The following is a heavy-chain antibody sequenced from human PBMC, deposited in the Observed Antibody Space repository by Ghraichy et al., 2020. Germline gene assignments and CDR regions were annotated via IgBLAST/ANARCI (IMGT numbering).Heavy chain of an antibody. D-gene: IGHD4-23*01. CDR2: IYSSGST. CDR3: ARGDYGGDYDAFDI. Sequence: GESLNISCAASGFTVSSNYMSWVRQAPGKGLEWVSIIYSSGSTYYTDSVKGRFTISRDTSKNTLYLQMNSLRAEDTAVYYCARGDYGGDYDAFDIWGQGTMVIVSS. J-gene: IGHJ3*02. V-gene: IGHV3-66*01. CDR1: GFTVSSNY.